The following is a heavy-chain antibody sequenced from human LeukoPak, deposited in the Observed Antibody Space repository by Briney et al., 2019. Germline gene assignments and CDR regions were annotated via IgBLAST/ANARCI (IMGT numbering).Heavy chain of an antibody. CDR2: IYYSGST. V-gene: IGHV4-59*01. Sequence: KPSETLSLTCTVSGGSISSYYWSWIRQPPGKGLEWIGYIYYSGSTNYNPSLKSRVTISVDTSKNQFSLKLSSVTAADTAVYYCARGPYYDSSGFEVMWRGLLHYYYGMDLWGQGTTVTVSS. CDR1: GGSISSYY. CDR3: ARGPYYDSSGFEVMWRGLLHYYYGMDL. J-gene: IGHJ6*02. D-gene: IGHD3-22*01.